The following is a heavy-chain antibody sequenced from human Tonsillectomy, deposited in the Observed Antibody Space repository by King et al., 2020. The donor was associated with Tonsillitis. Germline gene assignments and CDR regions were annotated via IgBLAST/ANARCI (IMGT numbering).Heavy chain of an antibody. Sequence: VQLVESGAEVKKPGESLKISCKGSGYSFTSHWIGWVRQMPGKGLEWMGIIDTGDSDTRYSPSFQGQVIISADKSISTAYLQWSSLKASDTAMYYCARRRVSWIRLWWDAFDIWGQGTMVTVSS. V-gene: IGHV5-51*03. CDR1: GYSFTSHW. J-gene: IGHJ3*02. CDR3: ARRRVSWIRLWWDAFDI. CDR2: IDTGDSDT. D-gene: IGHD5-18*01.